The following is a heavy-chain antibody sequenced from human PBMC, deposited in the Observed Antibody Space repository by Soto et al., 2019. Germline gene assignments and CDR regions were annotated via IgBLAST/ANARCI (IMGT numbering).Heavy chain of an antibody. Sequence: QVQLQESGPGLVKPSQTMSLTCTVSGGSISSGGYYWSWIRQHPGKGLEWIGYIYYSGSTYYNPSLKSRVTLSVDTSKNQFALKLSSVTAADTSVYYCARGGTLRYFHWLPSLGYYYGMDVWGQGTTVTVSS. J-gene: IGHJ6*02. CDR2: IYYSGST. V-gene: IGHV4-31*03. D-gene: IGHD3-9*01. CDR1: GGSISSGGYY. CDR3: ARGGTLRYFHWLPSLGYYYGMDV.